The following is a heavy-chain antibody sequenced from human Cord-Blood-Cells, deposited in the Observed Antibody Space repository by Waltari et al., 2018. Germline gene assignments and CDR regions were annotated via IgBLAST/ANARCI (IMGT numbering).Heavy chain of an antibody. CDR3: ARGPKSLDAFDI. J-gene: IGHJ3*02. CDR1: GGSISSSSYY. CDR2: IYYNGST. Sequence: QLQLQESGPGLVKPSETLSLTCTVSGGSISSSSYYWGWIRQPPGKGLEWIGSIYYNGSTYYNPSLKSRVTISVDTSKNQFSLKLSSVTAADTAVYYCARGPKSLDAFDIWGQGTMVTVSS. V-gene: IGHV4-39*01.